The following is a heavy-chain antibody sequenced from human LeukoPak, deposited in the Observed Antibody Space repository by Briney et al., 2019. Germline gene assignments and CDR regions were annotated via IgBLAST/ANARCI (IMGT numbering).Heavy chain of an antibody. J-gene: IGHJ4*02. CDR3: AKDPGSGYYCFDY. CDR2: ISWNSGSI. Sequence: PGRSLRLSCAASGFTFDDYAMHWVRQAPGKGLEWVSGISWNSGSIGYADSVKGRFTISRDNAKNSLYLQMNSLRAEDTALYYCAKDPGSGYYCFDYWGQGTLVTVSS. CDR1: GFTFDDYA. V-gene: IGHV3-9*01. D-gene: IGHD3-22*01.